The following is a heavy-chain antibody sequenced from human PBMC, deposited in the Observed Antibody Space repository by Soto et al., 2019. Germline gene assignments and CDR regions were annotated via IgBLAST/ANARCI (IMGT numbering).Heavy chain of an antibody. CDR1: GGSISSYY. D-gene: IGHD3-10*01. V-gene: IGHV4-59*01. CDR3: ARDHILSGRFGEVYYYYGMDV. J-gene: IGHJ6*02. Sequence: PSETLSLTCTVSGGSISSYYWSWIRQPPGKGLEWIGYIYYSGSTNYNPSLKSRVTISVDTSKNQFSLKLSSVTAADTAVYYCARDHILSGRFGEVYYYYGMDVWGQGTTVTVSS. CDR2: IYYSGST.